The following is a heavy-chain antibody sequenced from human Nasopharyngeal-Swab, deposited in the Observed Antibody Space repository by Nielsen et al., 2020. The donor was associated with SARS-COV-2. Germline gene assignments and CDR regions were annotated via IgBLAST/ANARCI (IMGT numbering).Heavy chain of an antibody. Sequence: SETLSLTCTVSGGSISSGSYYWSWILQPAGKGLEWIGRIYTSGSTNYNPSLKSRVTISVDTSKNQFSLKLSSVTAADTAVYYCARVADCSSTSCYTGEVDYWGQGTLVTVSS. J-gene: IGHJ4*02. CDR3: ARVADCSSTSCYTGEVDY. D-gene: IGHD2-2*02. CDR1: GGSISSGSYY. CDR2: IYTSGST. V-gene: IGHV4-61*02.